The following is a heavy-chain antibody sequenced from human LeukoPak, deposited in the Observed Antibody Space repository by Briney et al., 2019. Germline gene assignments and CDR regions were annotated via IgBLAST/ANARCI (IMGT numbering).Heavy chain of an antibody. CDR2: IIPIFGTA. CDR3: ASLWGSPGIAAAGTDFDY. D-gene: IGHD6-13*01. CDR1: GGTFSSYA. V-gene: IGHV1-69*13. J-gene: IGHJ4*02. Sequence: VASVKVSCKASGGTFSSYAISWVRQAPGQGLEWMGGIIPIFGTANYAQKFQGRVTITADESTSTAYMELSSLRSEDTAVYYCASLWGSPGIAAAGTDFDYWGQGTLVTVSS.